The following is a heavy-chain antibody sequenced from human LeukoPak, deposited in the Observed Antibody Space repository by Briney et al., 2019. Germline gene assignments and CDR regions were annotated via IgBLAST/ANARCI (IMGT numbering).Heavy chain of an antibody. CDR2: ISTT. CDR3: ARGGELLWFGELSSADAFDI. Sequence: GGSLRLSCAASGFTFSSFTMNWVRQAPGKGLEWVSYISTTSYSGSVRGRFTISRDNAKNSLYLQMNSLRAEDTAVYYCARGGELLWFGELSSADAFDIWGQGTMVTVSS. D-gene: IGHD3-10*01. CDR1: GFTFSSFT. J-gene: IGHJ3*02. V-gene: IGHV3-48*04.